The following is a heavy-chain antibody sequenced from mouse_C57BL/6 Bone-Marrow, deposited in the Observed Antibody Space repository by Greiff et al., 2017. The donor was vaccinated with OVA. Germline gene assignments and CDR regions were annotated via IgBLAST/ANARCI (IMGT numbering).Heavy chain of an antibody. CDR1: GFTFSSYA. D-gene: IGHD3-2*02. CDR3: ARERDSSGYGSAMDY. V-gene: IGHV5-4*01. J-gene: IGHJ4*01. CDR2: ISDGGSYT. Sequence: EVMLVESGGGLVKPGGSLKLSCAASGFTFSSYAMSWVRQTPEKRLEWVATISDGGSYTYYPDNVKGRFTISRDNAKNNLYLQMSHLKSEDTAMYYCARERDSSGYGSAMDYWGQGTSVTVSS.